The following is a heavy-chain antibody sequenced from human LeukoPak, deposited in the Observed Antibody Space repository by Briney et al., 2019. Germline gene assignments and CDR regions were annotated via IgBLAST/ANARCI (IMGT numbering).Heavy chain of an antibody. J-gene: IGHJ4*02. Sequence: PGGSLRLSCAASGFTFSSYAMHWVRQAPGTGLEWVTLTSFDGANRHYADSVRGRFTVSRDNSKDTLYLQINSLRPEDTAIYFCVRDLYPSQYTILTGPFDLWGQGTRVTVSS. CDR1: GFTFSSYA. D-gene: IGHD3-9*01. CDR3: VRDLYPSQYTILTGPFDL. CDR2: TSFDGANR. V-gene: IGHV3-30-3*01.